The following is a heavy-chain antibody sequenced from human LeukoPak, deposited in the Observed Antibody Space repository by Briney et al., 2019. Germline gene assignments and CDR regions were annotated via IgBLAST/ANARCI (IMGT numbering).Heavy chain of an antibody. V-gene: IGHV3-53*01. CDR2: LYSDGNT. CDR1: GFTVITND. D-gene: IGHD1-14*01. J-gene: IGHJ4*02. CDR3: ARGVEPLAANTLAY. Sequence: AGGSLRLSCAASGFTVITNDMSCVRQAPGKGLEWVLVLYSDGNTKYADSVQGRFTISRDNSKNTLYLEMNSLSPDDTAVYYCARGVEPLAANTLAYWGQGTLVTVSS.